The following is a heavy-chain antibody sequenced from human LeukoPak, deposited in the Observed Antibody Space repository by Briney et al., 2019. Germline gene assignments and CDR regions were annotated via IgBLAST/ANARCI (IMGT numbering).Heavy chain of an antibody. Sequence: GGSLRLSCAASGFTFSNAWMSWVRQAPGKGLEWVGRITSKTDGGTTDYAAPVKGRFTISRDDSQNTVYLQMNSLKTEDTAMYYCTTTIDYWGQGTLVTVSS. CDR2: ITSKTDGGTT. CDR1: GFTFSNAW. V-gene: IGHV3-15*01. CDR3: TTTIDY. J-gene: IGHJ4*02. D-gene: IGHD4-11*01.